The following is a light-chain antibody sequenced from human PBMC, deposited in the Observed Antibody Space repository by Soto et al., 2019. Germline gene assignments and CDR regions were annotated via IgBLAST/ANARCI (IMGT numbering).Light chain of an antibody. CDR3: QQRQYWPPIT. CDR1: QSVYSSY. V-gene: IGKV3D-20*02. J-gene: IGKJ5*01. Sequence: EIVLTQSPATLSLSPGERATLSCRASQSVYSSYLAWYQQRPGQAPRLLFYGASSRATGIPDRFSGSGSGTEFTLTISSLQSEDFAIYYCQQRQYWPPITFGQGTRLEIK. CDR2: GAS.